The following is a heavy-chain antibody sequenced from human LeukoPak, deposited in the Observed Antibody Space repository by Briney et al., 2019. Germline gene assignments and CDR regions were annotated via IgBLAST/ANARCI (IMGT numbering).Heavy chain of an antibody. V-gene: IGHV1-69*13. D-gene: IGHD3-22*01. CDR2: IIPIFDTT. J-gene: IGHJ4*02. CDR3: ASSRRGYYYDSSGYSFDY. Sequence: SVKVSCKASGGTFNNNAITWVRQAPGQGLEWMGGIIPIFDTTNYAQKFQGRVTITADESTSTAYMELSSLRSEDTAVYYCASSRRGYYYDSSGYSFDYWGQGTLATVSS. CDR1: GGTFNNNA.